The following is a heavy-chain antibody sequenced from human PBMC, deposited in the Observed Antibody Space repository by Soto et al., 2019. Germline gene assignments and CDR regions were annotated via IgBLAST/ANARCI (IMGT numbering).Heavy chain of an antibody. V-gene: IGHV1-18*01. CDR2: ISAYNGDT. CDR1: GYTLTSYG. CDR3: ATTIGYSYYYYGMDV. Sequence: QVHLVQSGAEVTKPGASVKVSCKASGYTLTSYGISWVRQAPGQGLEWMGWISAYNGDTNYAQSLQGRVTMTTDTSTTTAYMELRSLRSDDTAVYYCATTIGYSYYYYGMDVWGQGTTVTVSS. J-gene: IGHJ6*02. D-gene: IGHD5-12*01.